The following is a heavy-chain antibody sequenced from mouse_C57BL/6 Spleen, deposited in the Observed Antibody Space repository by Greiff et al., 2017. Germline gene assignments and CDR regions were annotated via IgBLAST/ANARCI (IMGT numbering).Heavy chain of an antibody. J-gene: IGHJ3*01. CDR3: ARDRDYGSSSFAY. D-gene: IGHD1-1*01. Sequence: EVKLMESGPGLVKPSQSLSLTCSVSGYSITSCYYWNWIRQFPGNKLELMGYLSDDGSNNYNPSLKNRISITRDTSKNQFFLKLNSVTTEDTATYYCARDRDYGSSSFAYWGQGTLVTVSA. V-gene: IGHV3-6*01. CDR1: GYSITSCYY. CDR2: LSDDGSN.